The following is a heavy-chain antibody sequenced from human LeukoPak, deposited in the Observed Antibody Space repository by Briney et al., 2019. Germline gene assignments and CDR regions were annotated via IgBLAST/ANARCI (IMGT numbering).Heavy chain of an antibody. CDR1: GGSISSYY. D-gene: IGHD3-3*01. CDR3: ARMITIFGVVNLDYYYYMDV. Sequence: PETLSLTCTISGGSISSYYWSWIRQPAGKGLEWIGRIYTSGSTNYNPSLKSRVTMSVDTSKNQFSLKLSSVTAADTAVYYCARMITIFGVVNLDYYYYMDVWGKGTTVTVSS. CDR2: IYTSGST. J-gene: IGHJ6*03. V-gene: IGHV4-4*07.